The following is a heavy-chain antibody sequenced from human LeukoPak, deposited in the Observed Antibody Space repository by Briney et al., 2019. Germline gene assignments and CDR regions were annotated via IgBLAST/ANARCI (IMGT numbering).Heavy chain of an antibody. CDR3: ARTPPGGNIDS. Sequence: ASVKVSCKASGYTFTSYYVHWVRQAPGQGLEWMGIINPSGGSTSYAQKFQGRVTMTRTTSISTAYMELSSLRSEDTAAYYCARTPPGGNIDSWGQGTLVTVAS. J-gene: IGHJ4*02. V-gene: IGHV1-46*01. D-gene: IGHD4-23*01. CDR1: GYTFTSYY. CDR2: INPSGGST.